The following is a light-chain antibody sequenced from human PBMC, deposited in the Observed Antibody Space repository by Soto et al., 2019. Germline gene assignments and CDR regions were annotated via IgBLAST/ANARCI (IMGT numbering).Light chain of an antibody. J-gene: IGLJ1*01. V-gene: IGLV2-14*03. CDR3: SSYTSGSTPSV. CDR2: DVT. CDR1: SSDVGAYDY. Sequence: QSALTQPASVSGSPGQSITISCTGTSSDVGAYDYVSWYQQYPGKAPKLMIYDVTDRPSGVSDRFFGSKSGNTASLTISGLQAEDEADYYCSSYTSGSTPSVFGTGTKLTVL.